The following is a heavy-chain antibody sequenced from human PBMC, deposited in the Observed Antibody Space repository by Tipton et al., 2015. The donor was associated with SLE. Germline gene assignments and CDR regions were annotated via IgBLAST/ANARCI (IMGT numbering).Heavy chain of an antibody. D-gene: IGHD7-27*01. CDR1: GGSIRSYY. CDR2: IYYSGST. CDR3: ARHISPLGAFDI. V-gene: IGHV4-59*08. Sequence: TLSLTCTVSGGSIRSYYWSWIRQPPGKGLEWIGYIYYSGSTNYNPSLKSRVTISVDTSKNQFSLKLSSVTAADTAVYYCARHISPLGAFDIWGQGTMVTVSS. J-gene: IGHJ3*02.